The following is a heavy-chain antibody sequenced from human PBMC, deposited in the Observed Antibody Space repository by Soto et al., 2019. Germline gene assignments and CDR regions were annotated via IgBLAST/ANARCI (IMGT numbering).Heavy chain of an antibody. Sequence: QVQLVQSGAEVKKPGSSVKVSCKASGGTFRNYPINWVRQAPGQGLEWMGSILPIIDIPDYPQNFKPRLTITADKXXXXAXXXXXXXXXXXXXMXFCXXXXXXVLNYFDSWGQGTLVTGSS. CDR3: XXXXXXVLNYFDS. CDR1: GGTFRNYP. V-gene: IGHV1-69*02. CDR2: ILPIIDIP. J-gene: IGHJ4*02.